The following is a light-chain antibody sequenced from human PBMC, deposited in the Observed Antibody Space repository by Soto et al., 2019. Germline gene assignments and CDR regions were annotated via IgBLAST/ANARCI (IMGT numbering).Light chain of an antibody. CDR2: GAS. CDR1: QSVSSSY. V-gene: IGKV3-20*01. CDR3: QEDGYSPLYN. Sequence: EIVLTQSPGTLSLSPGERATLSCRASQSVSSSYLAWYQQKPGQAPRLLIHGASSRATGIPDRFSGSWSGTDFTLSINRPEPEDFAVYYWQEDGYSPLYNFGQGTKLEIK. J-gene: IGKJ2*01.